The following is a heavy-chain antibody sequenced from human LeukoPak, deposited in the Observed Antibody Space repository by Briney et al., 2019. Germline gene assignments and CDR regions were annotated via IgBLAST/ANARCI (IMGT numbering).Heavy chain of an antibody. D-gene: IGHD3-10*01. CDR3: AKAVNYGSGSYYNVHYYYYGMDV. Sequence: GGSLRLSCAASGFTFSSYWMSWVRQAPGKGLEWVANIKQDGSEKYYVDSVKGRFTISRDNAKNSLYLQMNSLRAEDTAVYYCAKAVNYGSGSYYNVHYYYYGMDVWGQGTTVTVSS. V-gene: IGHV3-7*01. J-gene: IGHJ6*02. CDR1: GFTFSSYW. CDR2: IKQDGSEK.